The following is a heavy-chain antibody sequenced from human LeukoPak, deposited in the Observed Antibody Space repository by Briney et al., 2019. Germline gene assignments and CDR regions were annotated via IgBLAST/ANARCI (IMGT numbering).Heavy chain of an antibody. Sequence: GASVKVSCKASGYTFTGYYMHWVRQAPGQGLEWMGWINPNSGGTNYAQKFQGRVTMTRDTSISTAYMELSRLRSDDTAVYYCASPIAVADYYYYYYGMDVWGQGTTVTVSS. CDR1: GYTFTGYY. J-gene: IGHJ6*02. CDR2: INPNSGGT. V-gene: IGHV1-2*02. D-gene: IGHD6-19*01. CDR3: ASPIAVADYYYYYYGMDV.